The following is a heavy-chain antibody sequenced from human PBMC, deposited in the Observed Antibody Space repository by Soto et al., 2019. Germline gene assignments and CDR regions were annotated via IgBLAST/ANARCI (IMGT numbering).Heavy chain of an antibody. J-gene: IGHJ5*02. CDR2: IYTTRSP. CDR1: GDSVSKYY. D-gene: IGHD4-17*01. V-gene: IGHV4-4*07. CDR3: ARSPAYGDYANLDT. Sequence: QVQLQESGPGLVKPSETLSLTCTVSGDSVSKYYWNWIRQPAGKGLEWIGRIYTTRSPNYNPSLKRPVTMSVDTSKNQFSLKLNLSSVTAADTAVYYCARSPAYGDYANLDTWGQGTLVTVSS.